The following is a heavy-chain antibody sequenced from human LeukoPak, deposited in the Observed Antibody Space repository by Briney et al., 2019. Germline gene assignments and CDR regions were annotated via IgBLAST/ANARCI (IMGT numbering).Heavy chain of an antibody. CDR3: ARGPSPNDYVWGSYRYTSRLYYFDY. Sequence: SETLSLTCAVYGGSFSGYYWSWIRQPPGKGLEWIGEINHSGSTNYNPSLKSRVTISVDTSKNQFSLKLSSVTAADTAVYYCARGPSPNDYVWGSYRYTSRLYYFDYWGQGTLVTVSS. J-gene: IGHJ4*02. CDR2: INHSGST. CDR1: GGSFSGYY. D-gene: IGHD3-16*02. V-gene: IGHV4-34*01.